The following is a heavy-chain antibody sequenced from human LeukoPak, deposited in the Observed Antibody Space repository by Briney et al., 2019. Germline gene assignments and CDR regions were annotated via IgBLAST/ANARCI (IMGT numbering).Heavy chain of an antibody. CDR1: GFTFSTDT. V-gene: IGHV3-21*01. Sequence: PGGSLRLSCAASGFTFSTDTMSWVRQAPGKGLEWVSSTSSTGTYIYYPDSLRGRFTISRDNAKNSLYLQMNGLRAEDTAVYYCARVRGYSGYEPLDYRGQGTLVTVSS. J-gene: IGHJ4*02. CDR2: TSSTGTYI. CDR3: ARVRGYSGYEPLDY. D-gene: IGHD5-12*01.